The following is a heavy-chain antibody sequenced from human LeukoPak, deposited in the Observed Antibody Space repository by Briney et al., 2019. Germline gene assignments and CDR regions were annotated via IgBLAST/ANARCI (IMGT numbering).Heavy chain of an antibody. CDR3: ARSGCSGGSCYWEYFDY. CDR1: GFTVSSNY. V-gene: IGHV3-53*01. Sequence: GVSLRLSCAASGFTVSSNYMSWVRQAPGKGLEWVSVIYSGGSTHYADSVKGRFTISRDNSKNTLYLQMNSLRAEDTAVHYCARSGCSGGSCYWEYFDYWGQGTLVTVSS. J-gene: IGHJ4*02. CDR2: IYSGGST. D-gene: IGHD2-15*01.